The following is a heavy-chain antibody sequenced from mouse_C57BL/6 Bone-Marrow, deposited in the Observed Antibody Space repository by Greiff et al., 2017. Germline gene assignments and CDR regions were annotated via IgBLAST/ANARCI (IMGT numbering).Heavy chain of an antibody. CDR3: ARKEKDYGNYVFAY. V-gene: IGHV2-9-1*01. CDR1: GFSLTSYA. J-gene: IGHJ3*01. Sequence: QVQLKESGPGLVAPSQSLSITCTVSGFSLTSYAISWVRQPPGKGLEWLGVIWTGGGTNYNSAIKSRLSISKDNSKSQVFLKRKSLQTDDTARYYCARKEKDYGNYVFAYWGQGTLVTVSA. CDR2: IWTGGGT. D-gene: IGHD2-1*01.